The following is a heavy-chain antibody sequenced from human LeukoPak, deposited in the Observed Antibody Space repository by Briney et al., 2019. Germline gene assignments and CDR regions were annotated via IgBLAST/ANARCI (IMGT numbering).Heavy chain of an antibody. CDR1: GGSISSYY. Sequence: SETLSLTCTVSGGSISSYYWSWIRQPPGKGLEWIGYIYYTGSTNYNPSLTSRVTISVDTSKNQFSLKLSSVTAADTAVYYCARGNRGSYFGFGYWGQGTLVTVSS. CDR2: IYYTGST. V-gene: IGHV4-59*01. J-gene: IGHJ4*02. CDR3: ARGNRGSYFGFGY. D-gene: IGHD1-26*01.